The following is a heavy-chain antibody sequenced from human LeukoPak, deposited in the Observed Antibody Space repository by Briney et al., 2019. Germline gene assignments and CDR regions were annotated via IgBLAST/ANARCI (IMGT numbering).Heavy chain of an antibody. V-gene: IGHV4-34*01. J-gene: IGHJ6*03. CDR1: GGSFNGYY. Sequence: SETLSLTCAVYGGSFNGYYWSWIRQPPGKGLEWIGEIKHSGSTNYNPSPKSRVTISVDMSNNQFSLKLSPVTAADTAVYYCVRGNYCSGGSCYHYYYYYMDVWGKGTTVTVSS. CDR2: IKHSGST. D-gene: IGHD2-15*01. CDR3: VRGNYCSGGSCYHYYYYYMDV.